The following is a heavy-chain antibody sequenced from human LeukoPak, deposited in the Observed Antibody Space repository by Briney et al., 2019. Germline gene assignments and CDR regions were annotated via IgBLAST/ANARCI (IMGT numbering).Heavy chain of an antibody. V-gene: IGHV3-30-3*01. J-gene: IGHJ6*02. CDR3: ARDSVAAAGKNYYYGMDV. CDR1: GFTFGDYA. D-gene: IGHD6-13*01. Sequence: GGSLRLSCTASGFTFGDYAMHWVRQAPGKGLEWVAVISYDGSNKYYADSVKGRFTISRDNSKNTLYLQMNSLRAEDTAVYYCARDSVAAAGKNYYYGMDVWGQGTTVTVSS. CDR2: ISYDGSNK.